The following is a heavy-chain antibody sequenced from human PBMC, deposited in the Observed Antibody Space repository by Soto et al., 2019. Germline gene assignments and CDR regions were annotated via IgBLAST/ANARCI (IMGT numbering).Heavy chain of an antibody. V-gene: IGHV4-59*01. Sequence: SETLSLTCTVSCVSISSYYWSWIRQPPWKGLEWIGYIYYSGSTNYNPSLKSRVTISVDTSKNQFSLKLSSVTAADTAVYYCARDQGLAAAGVYYYYGMDVWGQGTTVT. CDR2: IYYSGST. J-gene: IGHJ6*02. CDR1: CVSISSYY. D-gene: IGHD6-13*01. CDR3: ARDQGLAAAGVYYYYGMDV.